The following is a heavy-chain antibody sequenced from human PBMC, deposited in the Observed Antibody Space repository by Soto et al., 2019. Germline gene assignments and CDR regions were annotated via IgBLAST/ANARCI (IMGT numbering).Heavy chain of an antibody. CDR1: GFTFNYYW. CDR2: IQNDGSRT. J-gene: IGHJ4*02. D-gene: IGHD5-18*01. CDR3: ARDQPGYSYGYGLGY. V-gene: IGHV3-74*01. Sequence: EEHLVESGGGLVQSGGSLRLSCAASGFTFNYYWMHWVRQVPGKGLLWVSHIQNDGSRTTYADSVKGRFTISRDNAKNSLYLQMNSLRAEDTAVYYGARDQPGYSYGYGLGYWGQGTLVTVSS.